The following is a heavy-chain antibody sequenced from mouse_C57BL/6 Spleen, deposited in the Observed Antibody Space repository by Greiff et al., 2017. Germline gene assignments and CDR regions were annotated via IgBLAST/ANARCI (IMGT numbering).Heavy chain of an antibody. CDR2: INPNNGGT. CDR3: ARAGDGYPYYCDY. J-gene: IGHJ2*01. CDR1: GYTFTDYY. V-gene: IGHV1-26*01. Sequence: VQLQQSGPELVKPGASVKISCNASGYTFTDYYMNWVKQSHGKSLEWIGDINPNNGGTSYNQKFKGKATLTVDKSSSTAYMELRSLTSEDSSVYYCARAGDGYPYYCDYWGQGTTLTVSS. D-gene: IGHD2-3*01.